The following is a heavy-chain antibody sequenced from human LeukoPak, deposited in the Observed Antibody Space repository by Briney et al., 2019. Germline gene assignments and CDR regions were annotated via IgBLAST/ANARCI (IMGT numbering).Heavy chain of an antibody. V-gene: IGHV1-69*01. CDR2: IIPIFGTA. CDR1: GGTFSSYA. CDR3: ARDAGYCSSTSCYSWFDP. Sequence: SVKVSCKASGGTFSSYAISWVRQAPGRGLEWMGGIIPIFGTANYAQKFQGRVTITADESTSTAYMELSSLRSEDTAVYYCARDAGYCSSTSCYSWFDPWRQGTLVTVSS. J-gene: IGHJ5*02. D-gene: IGHD2-2*01.